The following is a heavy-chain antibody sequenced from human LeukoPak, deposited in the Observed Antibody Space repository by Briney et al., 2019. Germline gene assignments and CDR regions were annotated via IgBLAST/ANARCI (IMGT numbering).Heavy chain of an antibody. CDR2: MNPNSGNT. Sequence: ASVKVSCKASGYTFTSYDINWVRQATGQGLEWMGWMNPNSGNTGYAQKFQGRVTITRNTSVSTAYMELSSLRSEDTAVYYCARGHPLVPAAIDYWGQGTPVTVSS. V-gene: IGHV1-8*03. J-gene: IGHJ4*02. CDR3: ARGHPLVPAAIDY. D-gene: IGHD2-2*01. CDR1: GYTFTSYD.